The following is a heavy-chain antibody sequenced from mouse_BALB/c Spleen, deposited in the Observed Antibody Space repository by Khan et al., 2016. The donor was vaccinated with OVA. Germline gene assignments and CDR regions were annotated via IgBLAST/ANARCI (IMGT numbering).Heavy chain of an antibody. D-gene: IGHD2-4*01. CDR2: IWSAGST. Sequence: QVQLKQSGPGLVAPSQSLSITCTVSGFSLDKYSIHWIRQSPGKGLEWLGVIWSAGSTDYNAAFISRLTITKDNSRSQVFFQVNSLQPNDTARYYCARRGYDYGRGALFAYWGQGTLVTVSA. V-gene: IGHV2-2*02. CDR1: GFSLDKYS. CDR3: ARRGYDYGRGALFAY. J-gene: IGHJ3*01.